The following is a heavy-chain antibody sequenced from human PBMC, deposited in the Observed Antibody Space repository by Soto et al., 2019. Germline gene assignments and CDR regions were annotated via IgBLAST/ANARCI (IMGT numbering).Heavy chain of an antibody. J-gene: IGHJ4*02. CDR2: IYYSGAT. CDR1: GGSISFYY. V-gene: IGHV4-59*01. Sequence: PSETLSLTCTVSGGSISFYYWSWIRQPPGKGLEWIGYIYYSGATKYNPSLKSRVTISVDTSKNQFSLKLSSVTAADTAVYYCARVPYSSSWYFLDYWGQGTLVTVSS. D-gene: IGHD6-13*01. CDR3: ARVPYSSSWYFLDY.